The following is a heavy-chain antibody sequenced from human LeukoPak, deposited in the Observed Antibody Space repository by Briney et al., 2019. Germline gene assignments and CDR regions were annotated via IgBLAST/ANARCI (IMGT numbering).Heavy chain of an antibody. CDR2: INWNGGST. D-gene: IGHD3-22*01. Sequence: PGGSLRLSCAASGFTFSSYAMSWVRQAPGKGLEWVSGINWNGGSTGYADSVKGRFTISRDNAKNSLYLQMNSLRAEDTALYYCARTYYYDSSGYYPDYWGQGTLVTVSS. CDR3: ARTYYYDSSGYYPDY. V-gene: IGHV3-20*04. CDR1: GFTFSSYA. J-gene: IGHJ4*02.